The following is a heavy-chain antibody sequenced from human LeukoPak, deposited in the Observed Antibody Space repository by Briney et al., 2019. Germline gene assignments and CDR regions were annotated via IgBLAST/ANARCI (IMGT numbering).Heavy chain of an antibody. CDR2: ISSSSSYI. J-gene: IGHJ6*03. Sequence: PGGSLRLSCAASGFTFSSFEMNWVRQAPGKGLEWVSSISSSSSYIYYADSVKGRFTISRDNAKNSLYLQMNSLRAEDTAVYYCARDHDWDYMDVWGKGTTVTVSS. D-gene: IGHD3-9*01. CDR1: GFTFSSFE. CDR3: ARDHDWDYMDV. V-gene: IGHV3-21*01.